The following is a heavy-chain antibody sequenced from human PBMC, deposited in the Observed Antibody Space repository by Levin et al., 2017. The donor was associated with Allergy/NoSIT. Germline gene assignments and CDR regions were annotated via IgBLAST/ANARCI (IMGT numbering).Heavy chain of an antibody. CDR2: IYWDDDK. CDR3: ARVTTGGGYRAIGY. V-gene: IGHV2-5*02. J-gene: IGHJ4*02. D-gene: IGHD6-19*01. CDR1: GFSLSTSGVG. Sequence: ESGPTLVKPTQTLTLTCTFSGFSLSTSGVGVGWIRQPPGKALEWLALIYWDDDKRYSPSLKSRLTITKDTSKNQVVLTMTNMDPVDTATYYCARVTTGGGYRAIGYWGQGTLVTVSS.